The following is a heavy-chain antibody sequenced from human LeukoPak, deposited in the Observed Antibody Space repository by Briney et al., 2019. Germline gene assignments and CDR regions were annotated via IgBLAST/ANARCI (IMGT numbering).Heavy chain of an antibody. Sequence: KASETLSLTCTVSGGSISSGGYYWSWIRQHPGKGLEWIGYIYYTGSTNYNPSLKSRVTISLDTSNNQFSLNLSSVTAADTAVYYCARDSRYIWNDATLSYYGFDVWGQGTTVTVSS. CDR2: IYYTGST. V-gene: IGHV4-61*08. J-gene: IGHJ6*02. CDR3: ARDSRYIWNDATLSYYGFDV. CDR1: GGSISSGGYY. D-gene: IGHD1-20*01.